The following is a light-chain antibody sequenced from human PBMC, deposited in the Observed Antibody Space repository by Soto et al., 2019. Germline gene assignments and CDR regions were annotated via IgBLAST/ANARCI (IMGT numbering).Light chain of an antibody. J-gene: IGKJ4*01. CDR3: QQYDNSAPLS. Sequence: EIVLTQSPVTLSLSPGDRATLSCGASQSVRSSYVAWYQQKAGLAPRLLIYDGSSRASGIPDRFRGSGSGTDFTLTIGRLEPEDFAVYYCQQYDNSAPLSFGGGTKVEMK. V-gene: IGKV3D-20*01. CDR2: DGS. CDR1: QSVRSSY.